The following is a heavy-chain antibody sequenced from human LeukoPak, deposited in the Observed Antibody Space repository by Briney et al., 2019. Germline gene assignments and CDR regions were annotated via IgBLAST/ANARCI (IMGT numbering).Heavy chain of an antibody. Sequence: GGSLRLSCAASGFTFSSYAMSWVRQAPGKGLEWVSAISGSGGSTYYADSAKGRFTISRDNSKNTLYLQMNSLRAEDTAVYYCAKDLDYCGGDCYTYYFDYWGQGTLVTVSS. CDR1: GFTFSSYA. D-gene: IGHD2-21*02. V-gene: IGHV3-23*01. J-gene: IGHJ4*02. CDR2: ISGSGGST. CDR3: AKDLDYCGGDCYTYYFDY.